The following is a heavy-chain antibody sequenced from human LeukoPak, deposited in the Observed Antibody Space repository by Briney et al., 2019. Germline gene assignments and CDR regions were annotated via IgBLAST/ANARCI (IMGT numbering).Heavy chain of an antibody. Sequence: SETLSLTCTVSGGSISSYYWSWIRQPPGKGLEWIGYIYYSGSTNYNPSLKSRVTISVDTSKNQFSLKLSSVTAADTAVYYCARGVGGSYYYYYMDVWGKGTTVTISS. CDR2: IYYSGST. J-gene: IGHJ6*03. CDR1: GGSISSYY. V-gene: IGHV4-59*01. D-gene: IGHD1-26*01. CDR3: ARGVGGSYYYYYMDV.